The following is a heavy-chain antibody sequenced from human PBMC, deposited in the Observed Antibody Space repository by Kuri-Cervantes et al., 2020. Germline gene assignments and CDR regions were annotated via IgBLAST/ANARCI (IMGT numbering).Heavy chain of an antibody. CDR3: ARGLGYCSGGSCPGNFDY. CDR2: INSGGRT. J-gene: IGHJ4*02. D-gene: IGHD2-15*01. Sequence: GGSLRLSCAASGFTVSNYELNWVRQAPGKGPEWVSNINSGGRTLYAESVKGRFTISRDNAKNSVYLQMNSLRAEDTAVYYCARGLGYCSGGSCPGNFDYWGQGTLVTVSS. CDR1: GFTVSNYE. V-gene: IGHV3-48*03.